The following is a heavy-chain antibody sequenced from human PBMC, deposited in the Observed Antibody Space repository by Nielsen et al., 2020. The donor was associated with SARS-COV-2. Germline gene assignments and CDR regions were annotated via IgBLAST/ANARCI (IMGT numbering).Heavy chain of an antibody. D-gene: IGHD5-24*01. CDR2: ISGDGYTT. CDR1: GFQFSDYA. Sequence: GESLKISCAASGFQFSDYAMHWVRQAPGKGLEWVSLISGDGYTTYSADSVKGRFTISRDNSTNSLYLQMNSLRPEDTALYYCVKDKDGYTSGFGNWGQGTLVTVSS. CDR3: VKDKDGYTSGFGN. V-gene: IGHV3-43*02. J-gene: IGHJ4*02.